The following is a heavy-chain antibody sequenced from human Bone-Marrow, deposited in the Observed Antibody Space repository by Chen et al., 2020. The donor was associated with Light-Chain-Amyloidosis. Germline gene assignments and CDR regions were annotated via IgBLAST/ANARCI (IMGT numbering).Heavy chain of an antibody. CDR2: ISGSGGNT. CDR1: GFTFSSYA. Sequence: EVQLLESGGGLVQPGGSLRLSCAASGFTFSSYAMTWVRQAPGKGLEWVSGISGSGGNTYYTDSVKGRFTLSRDNSKNTLYLQMSSLRAKDTAIYYCAKDMKREGYTYNPSDYWGQGTLVTVSS. CDR3: AKDMKREGYTYNPSDY. V-gene: IGHV3-23*01. J-gene: IGHJ4*02. D-gene: IGHD5-18*01.